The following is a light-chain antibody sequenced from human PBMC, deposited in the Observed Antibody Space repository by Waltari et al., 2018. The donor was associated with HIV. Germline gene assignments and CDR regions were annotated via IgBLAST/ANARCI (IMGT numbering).Light chain of an antibody. V-gene: IGLV2-14*01. J-gene: IGLJ2*01. CDR3: ASYTRSGILL. Sequence: QSALTQPASVSGSPGKSITISCIGSSSYIGASNFVSWYQQRPGKAPKLMIYEVSDRPSGSSNRFSGSKSGITASLTISGLQADDEADYYCASYTRSGILLFGGGTRLTVL. CDR1: SSYIGASNF. CDR2: EVS.